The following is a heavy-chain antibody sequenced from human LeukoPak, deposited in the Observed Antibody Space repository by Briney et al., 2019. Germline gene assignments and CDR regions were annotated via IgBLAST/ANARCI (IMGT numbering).Heavy chain of an antibody. CDR2: IYYSGST. D-gene: IGHD3-3*01. CDR1: GGSISSYY. J-gene: IGHJ3*02. V-gene: IGHV4-59*01. Sequence: SETLSLTCTVSGGSISSYYWSWIRQPPGKGLEWIGYIYYSGSTNYNPSLKSRVTISVDTSKNQFSLKLSSVTAADTAVYYCARDADLSAFDIWGQGTMVTVSS. CDR3: ARDADLSAFDI.